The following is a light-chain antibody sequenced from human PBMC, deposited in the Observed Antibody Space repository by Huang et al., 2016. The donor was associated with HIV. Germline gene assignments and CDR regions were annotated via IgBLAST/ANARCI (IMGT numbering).Light chain of an antibody. CDR1: QSIRLY. CDR2: AAS. Sequence: DIQMTQYPSSLSASIGESVTITCRASQSIRLYWNLYQQKPGQAPKLLIYAASSVHTEVPSRFTGSVSGTDFTLTIRVLQREDFATYFCQQSYRTPYTFGQGTNLEIK. V-gene: IGKV1-39*01. CDR3: QQSYRTPYT. J-gene: IGKJ2*01.